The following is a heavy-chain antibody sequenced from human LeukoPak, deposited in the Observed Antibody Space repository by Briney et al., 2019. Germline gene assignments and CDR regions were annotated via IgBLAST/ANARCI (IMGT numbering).Heavy chain of an antibody. CDR1: GYTLTELS. CDR3: ATSPITFGGVIVAPFDY. J-gene: IGHJ4*02. CDR2: FDPEDGET. D-gene: IGHD3-16*02. Sequence: ASVKVSCKVSGYTLTELSMHWVRHAPGKGLEWMGGFDPEDGETIYAQKFQGRVTVTEDTSTDTAYMELSSLRSEDTAVYYCATSPITFGGVIVAPFDYWGQGTLVTVSS. V-gene: IGHV1-24*01.